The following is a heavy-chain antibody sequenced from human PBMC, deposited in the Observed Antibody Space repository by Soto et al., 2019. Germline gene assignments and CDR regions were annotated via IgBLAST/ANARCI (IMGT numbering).Heavy chain of an antibody. J-gene: IGHJ4*02. Sequence: SETLSLTCTVSGYPISTGYYWAWVRQSPGKGLEWIGSVYRSGAAYYSPSLKSRVTISVDTSKNQFSLHLRSVTATDAAVYYSARDYTYALDVAGYFDVWGPGTSVTVSS. CDR3: ARDYTYALDVAGYFDV. CDR2: VYRSGAA. V-gene: IGHV4-38-2*02. CDR1: GYPISTGYY. D-gene: IGHD6-19*01.